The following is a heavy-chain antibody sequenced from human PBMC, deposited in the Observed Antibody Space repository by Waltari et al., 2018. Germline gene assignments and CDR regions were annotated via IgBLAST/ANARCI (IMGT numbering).Heavy chain of an antibody. D-gene: IGHD3-3*01. CDR3: AKDKNYNYDLEY. V-gene: IGHV3-30*18. CDR2: ISNDGISK. CDR1: GFTISTYG. J-gene: IGHJ4*02. Sequence: QVQLVESGGGVVQPGRSLRLSCAASGFTISTYGMHWVRQAPGKGLEWVALISNDGISKFYADSVKGRFTISRDNSKNTLYLQMNSLRAEDTAVYFCAKDKNYNYDLEYWGQGTLVTVSS.